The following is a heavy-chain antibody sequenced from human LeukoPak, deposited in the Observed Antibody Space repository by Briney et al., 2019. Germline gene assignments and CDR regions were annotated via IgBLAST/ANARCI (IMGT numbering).Heavy chain of an antibody. J-gene: IGHJ4*02. D-gene: IGHD5-18*01. Sequence: SETLSLTCTVSGGSISSSSYYWGWIRQPPGKGLEWIGSIYYSGSTNYNPSLKSRVTISVDTSKNQFSLKLSSVTAADTAVYYCARLGSFVDTAMVTPMTDYWGQGTLVTVSS. CDR1: GGSISSSSYY. V-gene: IGHV4-39*07. CDR2: IYYSGST. CDR3: ARLGSFVDTAMVTPMTDY.